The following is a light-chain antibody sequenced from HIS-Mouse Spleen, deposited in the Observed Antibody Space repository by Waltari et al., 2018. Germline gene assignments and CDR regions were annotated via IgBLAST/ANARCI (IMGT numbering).Light chain of an antibody. CDR1: SGSIASNY. V-gene: IGLV6-57*02. CDR2: EDN. CDR3: QSYDSSNHVV. J-gene: IGLJ2*01. Sequence: NFMLTQPPSVSESPGKTVTISCTGSSGSIASNYAQWYQQRPGSAPTTVIYEDNQRPSGVPDRFSGSIDSSSNSASLTISGLKTEDEADYYCQSYDSSNHVVFGGGTKLTVL.